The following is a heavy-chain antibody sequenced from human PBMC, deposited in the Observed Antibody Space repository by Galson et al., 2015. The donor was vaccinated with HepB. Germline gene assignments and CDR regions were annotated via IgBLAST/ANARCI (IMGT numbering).Heavy chain of an antibody. J-gene: IGHJ3*02. CDR3: ARESYYAGTSGYKAFDI. V-gene: IGHV3-48*02. D-gene: IGHD3-22*01. CDR1: EFTFSKYA. Sequence: SLRLSCAASEFTFSKYAMHWVRQSPGKRLEWVAYIGSTGDLKYYGDSVKGRFTISRDNVKNLLYLQLSSLRDDDTAVYFCARESYYAGTSGYKAFDIWGQGTRVTVSS. CDR2: IGSTGDLK.